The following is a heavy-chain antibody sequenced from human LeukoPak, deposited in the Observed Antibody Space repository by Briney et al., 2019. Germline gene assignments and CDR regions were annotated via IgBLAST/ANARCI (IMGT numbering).Heavy chain of an antibody. V-gene: IGHV1-18*01. CDR1: GYTFTSYG. D-gene: IGHD3-22*01. CDR2: ISAYNGNT. Sequence: GASVKVSCKASGYTFTSYGISWVRQAPGQGLEWMGWISAYNGNTNYAQKLQGRVTMPTDTSTSTAYMELRSLRSHDTAVYYCAREPYYYDSSGSYGMDVWGQGTTVTVSS. J-gene: IGHJ6*02. CDR3: AREPYYYDSSGSYGMDV.